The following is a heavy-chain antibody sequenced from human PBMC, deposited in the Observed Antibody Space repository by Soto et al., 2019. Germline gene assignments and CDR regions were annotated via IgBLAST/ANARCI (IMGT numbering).Heavy chain of an antibody. Sequence: ASVKVSCKASGYTFTSYYMHWVRQAPGQGLEWMGIINPSGGSTSYAQKFQGRVTMTRDTSTSTVYMELSSLRSEDTAVYYCARDQIHLWLPWYYYGMDVWGQGSTVTVSS. V-gene: IGHV1-46*01. D-gene: IGHD5-18*01. CDR2: INPSGGST. CDR1: GYTFTSYY. J-gene: IGHJ6*02. CDR3: ARDQIHLWLPWYYYGMDV.